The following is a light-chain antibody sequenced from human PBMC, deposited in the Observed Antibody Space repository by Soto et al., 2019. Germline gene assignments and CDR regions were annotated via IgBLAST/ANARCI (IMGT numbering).Light chain of an antibody. CDR2: KAS. J-gene: IGKJ2*01. CDR3: HQYNSWPPGT. V-gene: IGKV1-5*03. Sequence: DIQMTQSPSSLSASVGDRVTITCRASQSIGIYLNWYQQKPGKAPKLLIYKASTLKSGVPSRISGSGSGTEFTLTISSLQSEDFALYYCHQYNSWPPGTFGQGTKVDIK. CDR1: QSIGIY.